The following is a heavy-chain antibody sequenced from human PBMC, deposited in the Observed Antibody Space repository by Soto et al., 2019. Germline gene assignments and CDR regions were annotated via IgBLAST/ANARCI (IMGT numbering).Heavy chain of an antibody. J-gene: IGHJ4*02. CDR3: ARDGLYCSGGSCVGY. V-gene: IGHV4-61*01. Sequence: PSETLSLTCTVSGGSVSSGSYYWSWIRQPPGKGLEWIGYIYYSGSTDYNPSLKSRVTLSVDTSKNQFSLKLSSVTAADTAVYYCARDGLYCSGGSCVGYWGQGTLVTVSS. CDR1: GGSVSSGSYY. D-gene: IGHD2-15*01. CDR2: IYYSGST.